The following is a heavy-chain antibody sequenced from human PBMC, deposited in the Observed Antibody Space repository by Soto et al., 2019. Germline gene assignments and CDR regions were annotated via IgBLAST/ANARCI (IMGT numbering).Heavy chain of an antibody. D-gene: IGHD2-15*01. J-gene: IGHJ1*01. CDR1: GFTFSSYA. CDR3: ARPFCSGGSCYPEYFQH. Sequence: GGSLRLSGAASGFTFSSYAMHWVRQAPGKGLEWVAVISYDGSNKYYADSVKGRFTISRDNSKNTLYLQMNSLRAEDTAVYYCARPFCSGGSCYPEYFQHWGQGTLVTVSS. CDR2: ISYDGSNK. V-gene: IGHV3-30-3*01.